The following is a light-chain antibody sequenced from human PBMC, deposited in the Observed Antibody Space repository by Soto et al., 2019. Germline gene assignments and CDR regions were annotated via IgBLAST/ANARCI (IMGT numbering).Light chain of an antibody. Sequence: VMTQSPATLSVSPGERATLSCTASQSVSSNLAWYQQKPGQAPRLLVYGASTRATGIPARFSGSGSGTEFILTISSLQSEDFALYYCQQYNNWPSFTFGPGTKVDIK. V-gene: IGKV3-15*01. CDR3: QQYNNWPSFT. J-gene: IGKJ3*01. CDR1: QSVSSN. CDR2: GAS.